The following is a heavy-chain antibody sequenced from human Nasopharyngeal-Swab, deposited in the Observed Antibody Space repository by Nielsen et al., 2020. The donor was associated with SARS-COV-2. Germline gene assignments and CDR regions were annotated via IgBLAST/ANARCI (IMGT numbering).Heavy chain of an antibody. Sequence: WIRQPPGKGLEWVSYISSSSTIYYADSVKGRFTISRDNAKNSLYLQMNSLRAEDTAVYYCARVIITGTIVGAFDIRGQGTMVTVSS. CDR2: ISSSSTI. D-gene: IGHD1-7*01. J-gene: IGHJ3*02. V-gene: IGHV3-69-1*01. CDR3: ARVIITGTIVGAFDI.